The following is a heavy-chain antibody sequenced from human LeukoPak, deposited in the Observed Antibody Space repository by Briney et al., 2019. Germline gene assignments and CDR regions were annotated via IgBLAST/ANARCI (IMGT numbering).Heavy chain of an antibody. CDR1: GGSFSGYY. D-gene: IGHD6-13*01. CDR2: INHSGST. Sequence: SETLSLTCAVYGGSFSGYYWSWIRQPPGKGLEWIGEINHSGSTNYNPSLKSRVTISVDTSKNQFSLKLNSVTAADTAVYYCAVSSWYFDYWGQGTLVTVSS. J-gene: IGHJ4*02. CDR3: AVSSWYFDY. V-gene: IGHV4-34*01.